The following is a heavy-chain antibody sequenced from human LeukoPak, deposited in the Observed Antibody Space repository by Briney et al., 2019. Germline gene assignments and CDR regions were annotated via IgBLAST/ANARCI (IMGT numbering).Heavy chain of an antibody. V-gene: IGHV3-74*01. D-gene: IGHD2-2*01. J-gene: IGHJ6*02. CDR2: ISPTGSTT. Sequence: GGSLRLSCTASGFSFSGHWMHWARQLPGKGLVWASRISPTGSTTSYADSVKGRFTISRDNAKNSLYLQMNSLRAEDTAVYYCAKGYCSSTTCYGYYYYGMDVWGQGTTVTVSS. CDR1: GFSFSGHW. CDR3: AKGYCSSTTCYGYYYYGMDV.